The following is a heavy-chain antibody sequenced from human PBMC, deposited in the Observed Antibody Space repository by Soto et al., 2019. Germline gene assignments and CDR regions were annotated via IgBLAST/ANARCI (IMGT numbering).Heavy chain of an antibody. D-gene: IGHD2-2*01. V-gene: IGHV1-8*01. Sequence: ASVKVSCKASGYTFASYDINWVRQATGQGLEWMGWMNPNSGNTGYSQKFQGRVTMTRNTSISIAYMELSSLTSEDTAVYFCARGITYCSTTSCYGADYWGQGTLVTVSS. CDR2: MNPNSGNT. CDR3: ARGITYCSTTSCYGADY. J-gene: IGHJ4*02. CDR1: GYTFASYD.